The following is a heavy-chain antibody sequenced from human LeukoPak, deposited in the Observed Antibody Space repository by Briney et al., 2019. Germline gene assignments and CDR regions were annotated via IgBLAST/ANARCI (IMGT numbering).Heavy chain of an antibody. D-gene: IGHD3-22*01. CDR2: ISSGSSTI. Sequence: QPGGSLRLSCAASGFIFSTYSMSWVRQAPGKGLEWVSYISSGSSTIYYADSVKGRFTISRDNAKNSLYLQMNSLRDEDTAVYYCARDPITMIVGGYFDYWGQGTLVTVSS. CDR3: ARDPITMIVGGYFDY. CDR1: GFIFSTYS. V-gene: IGHV3-48*02. J-gene: IGHJ4*02.